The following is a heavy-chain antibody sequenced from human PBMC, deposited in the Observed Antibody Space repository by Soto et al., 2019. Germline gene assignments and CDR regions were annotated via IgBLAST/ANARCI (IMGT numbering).Heavy chain of an antibody. CDR3: ARGAALAGKLDL. Sequence: GGSLRLSCEASGFTFTSDSMTWVRQAPGKGLEWVSSISSHGRDIFYADSVKGRFTISRDNAKDSLHLQMNSLTGEDSAVYYCARGAALAGKLDLWGQGTLVTV. V-gene: IGHV3-21*06. D-gene: IGHD6-19*01. CDR1: GFTFTSDS. CDR2: ISSHGRDI. J-gene: IGHJ4*02.